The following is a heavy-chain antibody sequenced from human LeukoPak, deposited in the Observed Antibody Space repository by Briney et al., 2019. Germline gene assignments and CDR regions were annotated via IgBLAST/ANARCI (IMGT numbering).Heavy chain of an antibody. CDR2: IKQDGSEK. CDR1: GFTFSNYG. V-gene: IGHV3-7*01. Sequence: GGSLRLSCAASGFTFSNYGMHWVRQAPGKGLEWVANIKQDGSEKYNVDSVKGRFTISRDNAKRSLYLQMNSLRAEDTAVYYCARGAFLMDVWGKGTTVTVSS. CDR3: ARGAFLMDV. D-gene: IGHD2/OR15-2a*01. J-gene: IGHJ6*03.